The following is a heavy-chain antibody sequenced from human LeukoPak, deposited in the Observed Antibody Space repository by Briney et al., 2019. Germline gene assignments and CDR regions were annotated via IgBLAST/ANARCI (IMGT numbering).Heavy chain of an antibody. D-gene: IGHD6-13*01. CDR2: INPNSGGT. Sequence: VASVKVSCKASGYTFTGYYMHWVRQAPGQGLEWMGWINPNSGGTNYAQKFQGRVTMTGDTSISTAYMELSRLRSDDTAVYYCAREQQLGIYYGMDVWGQGTTVTVSS. CDR1: GYTFTGYY. V-gene: IGHV1-2*02. J-gene: IGHJ6*02. CDR3: AREQQLGIYYGMDV.